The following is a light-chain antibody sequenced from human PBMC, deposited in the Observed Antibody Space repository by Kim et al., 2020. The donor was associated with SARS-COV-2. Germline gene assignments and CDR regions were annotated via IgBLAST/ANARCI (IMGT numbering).Light chain of an antibody. CDR1: QDISGW. Sequence: AADGHRLTITRQARQDISGWVAWYQQPPGKAPTLLISGASTVQTGVPSMFSGSGSGTHFTLTISNLQPEDFATFYCQDSNNHPIIFGQGTRLEI. CDR3: QDSNNHPII. V-gene: IGKV1D-12*01. J-gene: IGKJ5*01. CDR2: GAS.